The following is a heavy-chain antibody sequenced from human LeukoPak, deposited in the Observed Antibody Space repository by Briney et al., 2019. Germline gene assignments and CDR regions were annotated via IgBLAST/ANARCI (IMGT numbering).Heavy chain of an antibody. D-gene: IGHD5-18*01. CDR2: ISWNSGDI. J-gene: IGHJ5*02. CDR3: ARSSAYSFGP. CDR1: GFTFDDYA. V-gene: IGHV3-9*01. Sequence: GRSLRLSCTASGFTFDDYAMHWVRQAPGKGLDWVSGISWNSGDIVYADSVKGRFTISRDNAKRSLYLQMNSLRGEDTAVYYCARSSAYSFGPWGQGTLVTVSS.